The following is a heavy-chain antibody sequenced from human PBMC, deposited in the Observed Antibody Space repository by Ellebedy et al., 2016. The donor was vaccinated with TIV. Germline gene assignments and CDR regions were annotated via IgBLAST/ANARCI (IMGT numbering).Heavy chain of an antibody. CDR1: GYTFTRYY. D-gene: IGHD2-15*01. CDR2: INPSGGST. CDR3: ARGPYCSGGSCYEGHWFDP. Sequence: ASVKVSCKASGYTFTRYYMHWVRQAPGQGLEWMGIINPSGGSTRYAQKFQGRVTMTRDTSTSTVYMELSSLRSEDTAVYYCARGPYCSGGSCYEGHWFDPWGQGTLVTVSS. V-gene: IGHV1-46*01. J-gene: IGHJ5*02.